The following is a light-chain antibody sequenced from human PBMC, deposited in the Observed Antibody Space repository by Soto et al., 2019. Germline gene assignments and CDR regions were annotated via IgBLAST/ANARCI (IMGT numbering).Light chain of an antibody. Sequence: DIQLTQSPSFLSASVGDRVIITCRASQDISSYLAWYQQKPGKAPKLLIYAASILQSGVPSRFSGSGSGTEFTLTISSLQPEDFATYYCQQLNSYLRTFGQGTKVEIK. CDR1: QDISSY. CDR3: QQLNSYLRT. J-gene: IGKJ1*01. CDR2: AAS. V-gene: IGKV1-9*01.